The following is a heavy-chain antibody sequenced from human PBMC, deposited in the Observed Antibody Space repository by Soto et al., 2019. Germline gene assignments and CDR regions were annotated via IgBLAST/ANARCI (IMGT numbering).Heavy chain of an antibody. CDR2: IIPVFGTP. D-gene: IGHD6-13*01. CDR1: GYSFSSHA. V-gene: IGHV1-69*06. CDR3: ARGGALSTSWYWGDGLDS. J-gene: IGHJ4*02. Sequence: VASVKVSCKASGYSFSSHAITWVRQAPGQGLEWMGGIIPVFGTPSYAQKFQGRVTISVDKSTNTSYLELRSLRSEDTAVYYCARGGALSTSWYWGDGLDSWGQGTQVTVSS.